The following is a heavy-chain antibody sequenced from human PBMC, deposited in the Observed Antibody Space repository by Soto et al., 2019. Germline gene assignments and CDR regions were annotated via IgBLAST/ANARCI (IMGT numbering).Heavy chain of an antibody. V-gene: IGHV4-34*01. CDR1: GGSFSGYY. CDR2: INHSGST. D-gene: IGHD6-13*01. CDR3: ASGRQQLVLSGDWFDP. J-gene: IGHJ5*02. Sequence: PSETLSLTCAVYGGSFSGYYWSWIRQPPGKGLEWIGEINHSGSTNYNPSLKSRVTISVDKSKNQFSLKLSSVTAADTAVYYCASGRQQLVLSGDWFDPWGQGTLVTVSS.